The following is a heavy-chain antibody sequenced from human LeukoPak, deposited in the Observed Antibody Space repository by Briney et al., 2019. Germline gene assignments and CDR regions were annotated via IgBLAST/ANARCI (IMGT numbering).Heavy chain of an antibody. V-gene: IGHV4-4*07. J-gene: IGHJ4*02. Sequence: PSETLSVTCTVSGGSMMNYYWSWIRQPAGRGLWWIGRMYVSGRTHYKPSLKSRVTMSADTSKNQFSLKVSSVTAANTAVYYCARVGSDGSYFDYWGQGTLVTVSS. D-gene: IGHD1-26*01. CDR2: MYVSGRT. CDR3: ARVGSDGSYFDY. CDR1: GGSMMNYY.